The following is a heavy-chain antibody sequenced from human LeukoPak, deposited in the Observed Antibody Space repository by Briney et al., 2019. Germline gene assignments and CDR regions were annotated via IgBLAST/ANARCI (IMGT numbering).Heavy chain of an antibody. Sequence: SETLSLTCTVSGGSISSGSYYWSWIRQPAGKGLEWIGRIYTSGSTNYNPSLKSRVTISVDTSKNQFSLKLSSVTAADTAVYYCARDSTVVVPVDAFDIWGQGTMVTVSS. D-gene: IGHD2-2*01. CDR3: ARDSTVVVPVDAFDI. CDR2: IYTSGST. CDR1: GGSISSGSYY. V-gene: IGHV4-61*02. J-gene: IGHJ3*02.